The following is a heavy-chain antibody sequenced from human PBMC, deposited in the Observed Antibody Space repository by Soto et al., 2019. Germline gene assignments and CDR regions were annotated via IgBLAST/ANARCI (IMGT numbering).Heavy chain of an antibody. Sequence: EVQLVESGGVVVQPGGSLRLSCAASGFTFDDYTMHWVRQAPGKGLEWVSLISWDGGSTYYADSVKGRFTISRDNSKNSLYLQMNSLRTEDTALYYCAKDYRVATMVGYFDYWGQGTLVTVSS. J-gene: IGHJ4*02. D-gene: IGHD5-12*01. CDR1: GFTFDDYT. CDR3: AKDYRVATMVGYFDY. V-gene: IGHV3-43*01. CDR2: ISWDGGST.